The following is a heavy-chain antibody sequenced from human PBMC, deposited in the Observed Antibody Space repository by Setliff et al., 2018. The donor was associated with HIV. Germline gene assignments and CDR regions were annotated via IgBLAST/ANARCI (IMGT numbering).Heavy chain of an antibody. CDR3: ARFHWGLSRYFDL. J-gene: IGHJ2*01. V-gene: IGHV4-4*07. CDR2: IYIRGT. Sequence: PSETLSLTCTVSGGAMNNNYWSWIRQPAGKGLEWIGRIYIRGTNYNPSLKTRLTMSLDTSSNQFSLNLNSVTAADTAVFYCARFHWGLSRYFDLWGRGTLVTVSS. D-gene: IGHD7-27*01. CDR1: GGAMNNNY.